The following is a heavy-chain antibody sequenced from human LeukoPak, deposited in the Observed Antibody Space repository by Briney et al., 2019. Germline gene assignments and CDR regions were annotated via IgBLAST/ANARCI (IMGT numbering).Heavy chain of an antibody. J-gene: IGHJ4*02. CDR3: ARDRAAGRGAYFDY. Sequence: PSETLSLTCAVYGGSFSGYYWSWIRQPPGKGLEWIGEINHSGSTNYNPSLKSRVTISVDTSKNQFSLKLSSVTAADTAVYYCARDRAAGRGAYFDYWGQGTLVTVSS. V-gene: IGHV4-34*01. CDR1: GGSFSGYY. CDR2: INHSGST. D-gene: IGHD6-13*01.